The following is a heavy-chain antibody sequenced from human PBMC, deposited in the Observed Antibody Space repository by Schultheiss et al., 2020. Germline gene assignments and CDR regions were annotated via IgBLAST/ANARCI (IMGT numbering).Heavy chain of an antibody. V-gene: IGHV1-2*06. Sequence: ASVKVSCKASGYTFTGYYMHWVRQAPGQGLEWMGRINPNSGGTNYAQKLQGRVTMTTDTSTSTAYMELRSLRSDDTAVYYCARAPPIIMITQRDWFDPWGEGTLVTGSS. J-gene: IGHJ5*02. CDR1: GYTFTGYY. CDR3: ARAPPIIMITQRDWFDP. D-gene: IGHD3-16*01. CDR2: INPNSGGT.